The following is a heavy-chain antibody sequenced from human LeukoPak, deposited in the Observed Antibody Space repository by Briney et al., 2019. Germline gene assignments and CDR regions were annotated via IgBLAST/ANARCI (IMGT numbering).Heavy chain of an antibody. CDR1: GSTFSDYY. D-gene: IGHD1-1*01. CDR3: ARELNGAFDP. Sequence: GGSLRLSCAASGSTFSDYYMSWIRQAPGKGLEWVSYVSSSDSPIYYADSVKGRFTISRDNAKNSLYLQMISLRAEDTAVYYCARELNGAFDPWGQGTLVTVSS. J-gene: IGHJ5*02. CDR2: VSSSDSPI. V-gene: IGHV3-11*04.